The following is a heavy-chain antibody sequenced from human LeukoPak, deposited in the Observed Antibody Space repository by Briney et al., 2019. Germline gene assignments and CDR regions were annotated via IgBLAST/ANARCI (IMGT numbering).Heavy chain of an antibody. D-gene: IGHD5-18*01. CDR3: ARLLQVDTAMVGEY. CDR1: GYRFTSYW. CDR2: IYPGDSDT. V-gene: IGHV5-51*01. Sequence: GESPKISCKGSGYRFTSYWIGWVRQMPGKGLEWMGIIYPGDSDTRYSPSFQGQVTISADKSISTAYLQWSSLKASDTAMYYCARLLQVDTAMVGEYWGQGTLVTVSS. J-gene: IGHJ4*02.